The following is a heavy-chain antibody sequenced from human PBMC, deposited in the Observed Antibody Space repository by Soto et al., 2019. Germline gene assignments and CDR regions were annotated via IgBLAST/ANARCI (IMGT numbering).Heavy chain of an antibody. CDR3: AKDTFAYCSGGSCLYYYGMDV. CDR2: ISYDGRSK. CDR1: GFTFNIYG. D-gene: IGHD2-15*01. V-gene: IGHV3-30*18. J-gene: IGHJ6*02. Sequence: QAQLVESGGGAVQPGRSLRLSCAAPGFTFNIYGMHWVRQAPGKGLEWVAVISYDGRSKYYADSVKGRFTVSRDNSNDTVYLQLNSLRAEDTAVYYCAKDTFAYCSGGSCLYYYGMDVWGQGTTVTVSS.